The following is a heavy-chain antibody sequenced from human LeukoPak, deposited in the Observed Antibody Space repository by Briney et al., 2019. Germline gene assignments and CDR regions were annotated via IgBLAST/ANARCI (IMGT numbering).Heavy chain of an antibody. CDR2: INPNSSGT. CDR1: GYTFTGYY. V-gene: IGHV1-2*02. CDR3: ARDRGCSGGSCYFS. J-gene: IGHJ4*02. D-gene: IGHD2-15*01. Sequence: ASVKVSCKASGYTFTGYYMHWARQAPGQGLEWMGWINPNSSGTNYAQKFQGRVTMTRDTSISTAYMELSSLRSDDTAVYYCARDRGCSGGSCYFSWGQGTLVTVSS.